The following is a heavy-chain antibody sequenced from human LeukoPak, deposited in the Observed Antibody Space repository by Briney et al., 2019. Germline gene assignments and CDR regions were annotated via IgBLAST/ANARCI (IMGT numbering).Heavy chain of an antibody. CDR1: GNTLIKLS. CDR3: TSDDYGRNSAKTADFNY. D-gene: IGHD4-23*01. J-gene: IGHJ4*02. CDR2: FDPEDGKT. Sequence: ASVKVSCKVSGNTLIKLSMHWVRQAPGEVLEWMGGFDPEDGKTIYAQKFQGRVTMTEDTFTDTAYMEMRSLRSDDTAVYYCTSDDYGRNSAKTADFNYWGQGTLVTVSS. V-gene: IGHV1-24*01.